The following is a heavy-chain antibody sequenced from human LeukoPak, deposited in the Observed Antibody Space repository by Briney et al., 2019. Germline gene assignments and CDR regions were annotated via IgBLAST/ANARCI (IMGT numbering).Heavy chain of an antibody. D-gene: IGHD1-26*01. CDR1: GLNFNSRW. CDR2: IKEDGSET. V-gene: IGHV3-7*01. Sequence: GGSLRLSCVASGLNFNSRWMDWVRRAPGQGLEWVASIKEDGSETHYEDSVRGRFTISRDNSKNTLYLQMNSLRAEDTAVYYCARDRVGATDYFDYWGQGTLVTVSS. CDR3: ARDRVGATDYFDY. J-gene: IGHJ4*02.